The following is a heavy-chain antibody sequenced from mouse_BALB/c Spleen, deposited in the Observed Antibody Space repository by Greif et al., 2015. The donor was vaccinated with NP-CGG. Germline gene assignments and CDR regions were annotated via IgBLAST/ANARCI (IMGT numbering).Heavy chain of an antibody. Sequence: QVQLQQSGAELVRPGVSVKISCKGSGYTFTDYAMHWVKQSHAKSLEWIGVISTYYGDASYNQKFKGKATMTVDKSSSTAYMELARLTSGDSAIYYCARGALRLGYFDVWGAGTTVTVSS. V-gene: IGHV1S137*01. CDR3: ARGALRLGYFDV. J-gene: IGHJ1*01. D-gene: IGHD1-2*01. CDR1: GYTFTDYA. CDR2: ISTYYGDA.